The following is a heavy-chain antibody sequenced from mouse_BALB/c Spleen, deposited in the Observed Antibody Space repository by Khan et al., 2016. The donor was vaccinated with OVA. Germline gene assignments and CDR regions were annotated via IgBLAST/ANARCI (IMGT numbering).Heavy chain of an antibody. V-gene: IGHV1-53*01. CDR3: TRKDYYGSSHRYFDV. Sequence: QVRLKESGTELVKPGASVKLSCKTSGYTFTRYYMYWVKQRPGQGLEWIGEINPSNGGTNFNEKFKSKATLTVDKLSSTAYMQISSLTSEDSAVYYCTRKDYYGSSHRYFDVWGGGTTVTVSS. J-gene: IGHJ1*01. D-gene: IGHD1-1*01. CDR1: GYTFTRYY. CDR2: INPSNGGT.